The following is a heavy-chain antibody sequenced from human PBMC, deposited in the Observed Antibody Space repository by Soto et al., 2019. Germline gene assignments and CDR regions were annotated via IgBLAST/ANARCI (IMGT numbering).Heavy chain of an antibody. CDR1: GGSISSGDYY. J-gene: IGHJ4*02. V-gene: IGHV4-30-4*01. CDR3: ARHTPAISISDH. CDR2: IYFSEST. Sequence: SETLSLTCNVSGGSISSGDYYWSWIRQPPGKGLEWIGYIYFSESTSYNPSLKSRVTISGDKSKNQFSLRLTSVTAADTAAYYCARHTPAISISDHWGQGTLVTVAS. D-gene: IGHD2-15*01.